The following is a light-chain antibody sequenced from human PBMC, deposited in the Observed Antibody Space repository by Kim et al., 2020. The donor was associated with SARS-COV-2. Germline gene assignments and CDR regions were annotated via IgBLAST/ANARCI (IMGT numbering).Light chain of an antibody. V-gene: IGKV2-28*01. Sequence: PASISCRSSQSLLHSSGYTYLDWYVQKPGQSPQLLIYLGSHRASGVPNRFTASGSDTDFTLKISRVEAEDVGVYYCMQALQTPPWTFGQGTKLEI. J-gene: IGKJ1*01. CDR1: QSLLHSSGYTY. CDR3: MQALQTPPWT. CDR2: LGS.